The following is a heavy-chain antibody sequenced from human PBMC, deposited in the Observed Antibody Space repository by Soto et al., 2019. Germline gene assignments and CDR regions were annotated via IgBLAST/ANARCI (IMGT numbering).Heavy chain of an antibody. CDR2: ISSSSSYI. V-gene: IGHV3-21*01. CDR3: ARATDPYRFLEIDY. Sequence: GGSLRLSCAASGFTFSSYSMNWVRQAPGKGLEWVSSISSSSSYIYYADSVKGRFTISRDNAKNSLYLQMNSLRAEDTAVYYCARATDPYRFLEIDYWGQGTLVTVSS. D-gene: IGHD3-3*01. CDR1: GFTFSSYS. J-gene: IGHJ4*02.